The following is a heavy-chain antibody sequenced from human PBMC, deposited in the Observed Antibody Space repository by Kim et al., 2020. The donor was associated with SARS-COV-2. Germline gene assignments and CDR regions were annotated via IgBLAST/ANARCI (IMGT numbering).Heavy chain of an antibody. D-gene: IGHD1-26*01. CDR2: TFYRSRWYS. J-gene: IGHJ4*02. CDR1: GDSVSSINSA. Sequence: SQTLSLTCAISGDSVSSINSAWIWVRQSPSRGLEWLVRTFYRSRWYSDYAPSVKSRTTVDPDTSKNQFYLLLPSVTPRDTAVNYCARVVEGTPDCWGQGT. CDR3: ARVVEGTPDC. V-gene: IGHV6-1*01.